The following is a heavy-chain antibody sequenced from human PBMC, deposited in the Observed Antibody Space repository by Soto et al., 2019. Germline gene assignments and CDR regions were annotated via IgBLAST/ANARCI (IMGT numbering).Heavy chain of an antibody. Sequence: QVTLKESGPVLVKPTETLTLTCTVSGFSLSNARMGVSWIRQPPGKALEWLAHIFSNDEKSYSTSLKSRLTTSKDTYNSQVVLTITNMDPVDTATYSCARINDILTGLDYWGQGTLVTVSS. J-gene: IGHJ4*02. CDR2: IFSNDEK. V-gene: IGHV2-26*01. CDR3: ARINDILTGLDY. CDR1: GFSLSNARMG. D-gene: IGHD3-9*01.